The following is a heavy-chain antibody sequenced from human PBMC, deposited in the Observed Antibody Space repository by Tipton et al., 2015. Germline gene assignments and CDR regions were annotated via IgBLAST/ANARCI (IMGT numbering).Heavy chain of an antibody. CDR3: ARERRGDYDFWSGHPGDWFDP. Sequence: TLSLTCTVSGGSISSRTYNWGWIRQPPGKGLEWIGNIYYSGATYYNPSLKSRVTISVDTSKNQFSLKLRSVTAADTAVYYCARERRGDYDFWSGHPGDWFDPWGQGTLVTVSS. D-gene: IGHD3-3*01. V-gene: IGHV4-39*02. J-gene: IGHJ5*02. CDR2: IYYSGAT. CDR1: GGSISSRTYN.